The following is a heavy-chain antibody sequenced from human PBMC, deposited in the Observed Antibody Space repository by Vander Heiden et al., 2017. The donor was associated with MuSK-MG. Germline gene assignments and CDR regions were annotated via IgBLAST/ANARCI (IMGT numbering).Heavy chain of an antibody. CDR3: ATVDSDAFDI. CDR1: GYPFTGYS. V-gene: IGHV1-2*02. Sequence: QVQLVQSGAEVKKPGASVKVSCKAFGYPFTGYSVHWVRQAPGQGLEWMGWINPNSGGANYAQKFQGRVTMTRDTSISTAYMELSRLRSDDTAVYYCATVDSDAFDIWGQGTMVTVSS. J-gene: IGHJ3*02. CDR2: INPNSGGA.